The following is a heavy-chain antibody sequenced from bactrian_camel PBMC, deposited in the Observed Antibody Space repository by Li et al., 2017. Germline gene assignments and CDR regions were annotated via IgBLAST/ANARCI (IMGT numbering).Heavy chain of an antibody. CDR2: INTGGSYQ. V-gene: IGHV3S40*01. J-gene: IGHJ4*01. CDR1: GFMFRSHV. Sequence: VQLVESGGGSVQPGGSLRLSCAASGFMFRSHVMTWVRQAPGKGLEWVSRINTGGSYQYYADSVKGRFTISRDNRENLLYLQMNSLKTEDTALYYCAADPGSRQIYEYGYWGQGTQVTVS. CDR3: AADPGSRQIYEYGY. D-gene: IGHD2*01.